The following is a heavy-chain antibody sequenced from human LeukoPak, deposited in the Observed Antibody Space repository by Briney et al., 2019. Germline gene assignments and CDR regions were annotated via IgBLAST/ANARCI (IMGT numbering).Heavy chain of an antibody. J-gene: IGHJ4*02. CDR1: GGSFSGYY. Sequence: PSETLSLTCVVYGGSFSGYYWNWIRQPPGKGLEWIGEINHSGSTNYNPSLKSRVTISVDTSKNQFSLKLSSVTAADTAVYYCARQSSGYSSSWYGRFLLAKTYYFDYWGQGTLVTVSS. CDR2: INHSGST. D-gene: IGHD6-13*01. CDR3: ARQSSGYSSSWYGRFLLAKTYYFDY. V-gene: IGHV4-34*01.